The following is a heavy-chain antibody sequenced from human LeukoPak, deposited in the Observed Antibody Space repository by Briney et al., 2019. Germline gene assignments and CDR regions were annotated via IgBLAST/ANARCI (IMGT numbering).Heavy chain of an antibody. V-gene: IGHV3-23*01. J-gene: IGHJ6*02. CDR1: GFTFSSYA. CDR3: ARVRSSYIRGMDV. CDR2: ISGSGGST. Sequence: GGSLRLSCAASGFTFSSYAMSWVRQAPGKGLEWVSGISGSGGSTYYADSVKGRFTISRDNAKNSLYLQMNSLRAEDTAVYYCARVRSSYIRGMDVWGQGTTVTVSS. D-gene: IGHD3-10*02.